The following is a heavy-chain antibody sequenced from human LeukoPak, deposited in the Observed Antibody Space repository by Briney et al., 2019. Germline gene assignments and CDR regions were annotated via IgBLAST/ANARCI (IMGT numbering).Heavy chain of an antibody. CDR2: ISSSSSYI. Sequence: GGSLRLSCAASGSTFSSYSMNWVRQAPGKGLEWVSSISSSSSYIYYADSVKGRFTISRDNAKNSLYLQMNSLRAEDTAVYYCARGGTLFTSYFDYWGQGTLVTVSS. CDR3: ARGGTLFTSYFDY. D-gene: IGHD2-15*01. CDR1: GSTFSSYS. J-gene: IGHJ4*02. V-gene: IGHV3-21*01.